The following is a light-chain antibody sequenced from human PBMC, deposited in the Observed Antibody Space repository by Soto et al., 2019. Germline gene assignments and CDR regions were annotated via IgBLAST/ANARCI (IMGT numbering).Light chain of an antibody. CDR3: SSYTSDTTVV. CDR1: SSDVGGYHY. V-gene: IGLV2-14*01. J-gene: IGLJ2*01. CDR2: EVN. Sequence: QSVLTQPASVSGSPGQSITISCTGTSSDVGGYHYVSWYQQPPGKAPKLMIYEVNNRPSGVSNRFSGSKSGNTASLTISGLQAEDEADYYCSSYTSDTTVVFGGGTKLTVL.